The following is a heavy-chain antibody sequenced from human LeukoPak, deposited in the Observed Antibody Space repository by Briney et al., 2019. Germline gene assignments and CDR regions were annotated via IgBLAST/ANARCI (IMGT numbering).Heavy chain of an antibody. Sequence: SETLSLTCAVYGASFIGYYCGWIRHPPQEGLGWIGEINHSGSTNYNPSLKSRVTISVDTSKNQFSLKLSSVTAADTAVYYCARQWLYSSSSRFDPWGQGTLVSVSS. D-gene: IGHD6-6*01. CDR2: INHSGST. V-gene: IGHV4-34*01. J-gene: IGHJ5*02. CDR3: ARQWLYSSSSRFDP. CDR1: GASFIGYY.